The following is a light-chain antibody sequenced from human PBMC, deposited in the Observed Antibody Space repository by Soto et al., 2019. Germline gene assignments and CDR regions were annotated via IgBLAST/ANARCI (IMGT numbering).Light chain of an antibody. J-gene: IGLJ2*01. CDR3: SSYTSSSTLV. CDR2: DVS. Sequence: QSALTQPASVSGSPGQSITISCTGTSSDVGGYNYVSWYQQHPDKAPKLMIFDVSNRPSGVSNRFSGSKSGNTASLTISGRQFEAEADYHCSSYTSSSTLVFGGGTKLTVL. V-gene: IGLV2-14*01. CDR1: SSDVGGYNY.